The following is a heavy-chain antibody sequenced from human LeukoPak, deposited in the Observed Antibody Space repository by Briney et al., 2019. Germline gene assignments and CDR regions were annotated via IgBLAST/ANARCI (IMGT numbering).Heavy chain of an antibody. J-gene: IGHJ4*01. V-gene: IGHV3-23*01. CDR3: ARNENSGWGYFDY. CDR2: IGGSNGIT. CDR1: RFTFNSYA. D-gene: IGHD5-12*01. Sequence: GGSLRLSCAASRFTFNSYAMSWVRQAPGKGLEWVSVIGGSNGITFYVGSVKGRFTISRDNSKDTLYLQMNSLRAEDTAVYYCARNENSGWGYFDYWGQAPWSPSPQ.